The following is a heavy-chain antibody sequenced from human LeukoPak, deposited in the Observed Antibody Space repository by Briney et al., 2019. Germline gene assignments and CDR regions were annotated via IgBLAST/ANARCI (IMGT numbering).Heavy chain of an antibody. J-gene: IGHJ5*01. D-gene: IGHD3-22*01. Sequence: GESLKISCKGSGYSFSIYWIARGRQMPGKGLEWIGNIYPGDSDIRYSPSFQGQVTFSADKSISTAYLQWSSLKASDTAMYYCARRDSSGYSFDSWGQGTLVTVSS. V-gene: IGHV5-51*01. CDR3: ARRDSSGYSFDS. CDR2: IYPGDSDI. CDR1: GYSFSIYW.